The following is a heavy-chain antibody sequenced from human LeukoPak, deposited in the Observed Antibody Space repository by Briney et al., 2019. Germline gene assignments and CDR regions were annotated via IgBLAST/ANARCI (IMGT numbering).Heavy chain of an antibody. D-gene: IGHD2-15*01. CDR3: AKQLGYCSDGSCYFPY. V-gene: IGHV3-30-3*02. Sequence: PGGSLRHSCAASGFTFSSYAMHWVRQAPGKGLEWVAVISYDGSNKYYADSVKGRFTISRDNSKNTLYLQMNSLRAEDTAVYYCAKQLGYCSDGSCYFPYWGQGTLVTVSS. J-gene: IGHJ4*02. CDR1: GFTFSSYA. CDR2: ISYDGSNK.